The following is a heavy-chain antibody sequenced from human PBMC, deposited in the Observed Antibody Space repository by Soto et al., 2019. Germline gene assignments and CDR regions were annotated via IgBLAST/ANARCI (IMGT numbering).Heavy chain of an antibody. CDR1: GFTFSSYS. CDR2: ISSSSSYI. D-gene: IGHD3-10*01. CDR3: AREGVQHRSGPYYYYGMDV. Sequence: EVQLVESGGGLVKPGGSLRLSCAAYGFTFSSYSMNWVCQAPGKGLEWVASISSSSSYIYYADSVKGRFTISRDNAKHSLYLQMNSLSAEDTAVYYCAREGVQHRSGPYYYYGMDVWGQGTTVTVSS. V-gene: IGHV3-21*01. J-gene: IGHJ6*02.